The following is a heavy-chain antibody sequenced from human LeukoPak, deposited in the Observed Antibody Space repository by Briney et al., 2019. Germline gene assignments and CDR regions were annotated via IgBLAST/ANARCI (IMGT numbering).Heavy chain of an antibody. CDR1: GFTFSSYE. J-gene: IGHJ6*04. CDR3: ARDIVVVVAATRYYYGMDV. CDR2: ISSSGSTI. Sequence: GGSLRLSCAASGFTFSSYEMNWVRQAPGKGLEWVSYISSSGSTIYYADSVKGRFTISRDNAKNSLYLQMNSLRAEDTAVYYCARDIVVVVAATRYYYGMDVWGKGTTVTASS. V-gene: IGHV3-48*03. D-gene: IGHD2-15*01.